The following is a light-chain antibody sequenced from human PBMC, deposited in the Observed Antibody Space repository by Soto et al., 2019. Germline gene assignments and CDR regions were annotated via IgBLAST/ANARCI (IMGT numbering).Light chain of an antibody. Sequence: QSALAQPPSASGSPGQSVTISCTGTSSDIGAYNYVSWYQQYPGKAPKLIIYDVNQRPSGVPDRFSGSKSGNTASLIVSGLQAEDEAVYYCNSFAGGAHVVFGGGTKLTVL. V-gene: IGLV2-8*01. CDR2: DVN. J-gene: IGLJ2*01. CDR3: NSFAGGAHVV. CDR1: SSDIGAYNY.